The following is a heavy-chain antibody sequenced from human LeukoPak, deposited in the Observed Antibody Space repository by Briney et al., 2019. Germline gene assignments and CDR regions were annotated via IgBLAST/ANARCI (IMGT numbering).Heavy chain of an antibody. J-gene: IGHJ4*02. CDR3: ARTGYSSSWYEGSFDC. CDR1: GYSFTSYW. D-gene: IGHD6-13*01. CDR2: LYPGDSDT. V-gene: IGHV5-51*01. Sequence: GESLKISCKGSGYSFTSYWIGWVRQMPGKGLEWMGILYPGDSDTRYSPSFQGQVTISADKSISTAYLQWSSLKASDTAMYYCARTGYSSSWYEGSFDCWGQGTLVTVSS.